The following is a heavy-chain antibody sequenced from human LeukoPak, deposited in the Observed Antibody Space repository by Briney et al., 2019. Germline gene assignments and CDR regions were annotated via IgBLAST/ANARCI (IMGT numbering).Heavy chain of an antibody. Sequence: SETLSLTCTVSGGSISSSSHYWAWIRQPPGTGLEWIGSIYYSGTTFYSPSLKSRLTISVDTSNNQFSLKLSSVTAADTAVYYCARRVIVATLDYWGQGTLVTVSS. V-gene: IGHV4-39*01. D-gene: IGHD2/OR15-2a*01. CDR2: IYYSGTT. J-gene: IGHJ4*02. CDR3: ARRVIVATLDY. CDR1: GGSISSSSHY.